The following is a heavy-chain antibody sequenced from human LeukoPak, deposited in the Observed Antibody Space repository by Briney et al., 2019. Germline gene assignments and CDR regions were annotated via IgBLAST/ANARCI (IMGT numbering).Heavy chain of an antibody. J-gene: IGHJ4*02. CDR2: ISGSGGST. CDR1: GFTFSNAW. D-gene: IGHD1-26*01. V-gene: IGHV3-23*01. Sequence: PGGSLRLSCAASGFTFSNAWMTWVRQAPGKGLEWVSAISGSGGSTYYAASVKGRFTISRDNSKNTLYLQMNSLRAEDTAVYYCAIGSGSYYGAQFDYWGQGTLATVSS. CDR3: AIGSGSYYGAQFDY.